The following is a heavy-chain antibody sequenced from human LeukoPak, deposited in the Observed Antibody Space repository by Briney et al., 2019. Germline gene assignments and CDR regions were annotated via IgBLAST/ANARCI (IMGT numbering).Heavy chain of an antibody. CDR1: GFTFSSYW. CDR3: ASYIGGSGSYYSYYYGMDV. V-gene: IGHV3-74*01. Sequence: GGSLRLSCAAPGFTFSSYWMHWVRQAPGKGLVWVSRINSDGSSTSYADSVKGRFTISRDNAKNTLYLQMNSLRAEDTAVYYCASYIGGSGSYYSYYYGMDVWAQGTTVTVSS. D-gene: IGHD3-10*01. CDR2: INSDGSST. J-gene: IGHJ6*02.